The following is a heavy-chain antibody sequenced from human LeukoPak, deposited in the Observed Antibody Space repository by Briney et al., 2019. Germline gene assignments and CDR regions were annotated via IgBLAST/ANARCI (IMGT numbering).Heavy chain of an antibody. CDR1: GGSISSSSYY. V-gene: IGHV4-39*01. Sequence: SETLSLTCTVSGGSISSSSYYWGWIRQPPGKGLEWIGSIYYSGSTYYNPSLKSRVTISVDTSKNQFSLKLSSVTAADTAVYYCAKGGEYQLPDGYYYYYMDVWGKGTTVTISS. J-gene: IGHJ6*03. CDR3: AKGGEYQLPDGYYYYYMDV. CDR2: IYYSGST. D-gene: IGHD2-2*01.